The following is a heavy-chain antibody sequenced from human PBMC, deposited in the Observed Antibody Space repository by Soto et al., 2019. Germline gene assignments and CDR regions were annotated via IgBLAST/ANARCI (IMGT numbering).Heavy chain of an antibody. V-gene: IGHV3-53*02. CDR3: AREGGGVYCSGGSCCGRYFDY. D-gene: IGHD2-15*01. CDR1: GFTVSSNY. Sequence: EVRLVETGGGLIQPGGSLRLSCVASGFTVSSNYMSWVRQAPGKGLEWVSIIYSSGSTYYADSVQGRFTISRDNSKNTLDLQMNNLRAEDTAVYYCAREGGGVYCSGGSCCGRYFDYWGQGTLVTVSA. J-gene: IGHJ4*02. CDR2: IYSSGST.